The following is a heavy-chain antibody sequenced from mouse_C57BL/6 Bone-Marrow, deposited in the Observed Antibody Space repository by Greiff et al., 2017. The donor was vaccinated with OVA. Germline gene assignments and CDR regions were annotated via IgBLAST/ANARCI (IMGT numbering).Heavy chain of an antibody. CDR1: GYTFTDYN. J-gene: IGHJ4*01. CDR2: INPNNGGT. CDR3: ARRLPLEGAMDD. V-gene: IGHV1-18*01. Sequence: EVQLQQSGPELVQPGASVKIPCKASGYTFTDYNLDWVKQSHGKSLAWIGDINPNNGGTIYNQKFKGKATLTVDKSSSTAYMELRSLTSEDTAVYYCARRLPLEGAMDDWGQGTSDTVSS.